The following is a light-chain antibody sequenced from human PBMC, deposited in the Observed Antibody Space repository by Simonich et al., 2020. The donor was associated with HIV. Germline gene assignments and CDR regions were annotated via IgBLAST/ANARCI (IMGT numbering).Light chain of an antibody. CDR2: YKSDSDK. V-gene: IGLV5-45*01. CDR1: SGINVGTYR. CDR3: MIWHSSAWV. J-gene: IGLJ3*02. Sequence: QAVLTQPASLSASPGASASLTCTLRSGINVGTYRIYWYQQKPGSPPQYLLTYKSDSDKPQGSGVPSRFSGSKHAAANAGILLISGLQSEDEADYYCMIWHSSAWVFGGGTKLTVL.